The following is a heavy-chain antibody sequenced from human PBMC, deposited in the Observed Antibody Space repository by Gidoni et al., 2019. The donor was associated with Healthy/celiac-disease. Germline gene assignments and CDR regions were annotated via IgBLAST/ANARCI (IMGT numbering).Heavy chain of an antibody. J-gene: IGHJ4*02. V-gene: IGHV4-34*01. CDR1: GGSFSGYY. D-gene: IGHD3-22*01. Sequence: QVQLQQWGAGLLKPSETLSLTCAVYGGSFSGYYWSWIRQPPGKGLDWIGEINHSGSTNYNPSLKSRVTISVDTSKNQFPLKLSSVTAADTAVYYCAREEGYYYDSSGIVWGQGTLVTVSS. CDR3: AREEGYYYDSSGIV. CDR2: INHSGST.